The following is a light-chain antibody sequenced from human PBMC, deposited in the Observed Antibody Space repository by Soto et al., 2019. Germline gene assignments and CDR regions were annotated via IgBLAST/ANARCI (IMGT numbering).Light chain of an antibody. CDR2: DAS. V-gene: IGKV3-15*01. J-gene: IGKJ4*01. CDR3: QQRSNWSLT. CDR1: QSVNSN. Sequence: EIVMTQSPATLSVSPGERATLSCRASQSVNSNLAWYRQKPGQAPRLLISDASTRATGVPARFSGSGSGTEFTLTISSLQSEDSGIYYCQQRSNWSLTFGGGTKVEIK.